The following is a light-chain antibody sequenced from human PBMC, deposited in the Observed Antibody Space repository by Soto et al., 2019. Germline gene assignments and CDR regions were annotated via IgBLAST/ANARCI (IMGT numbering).Light chain of an antibody. Sequence: EIVLTQSSGTLPLSPGERATLSCRASQSVSSSYLAWYQQKPGQAPRLLIYAASSRATGIPDRFSGSGSGTDFTLTISRLEPEDFAVYYCQQYGSSPPYTFGQGTKLEIK. CDR1: QSVSSSY. V-gene: IGKV3-20*01. CDR2: AAS. J-gene: IGKJ2*01. CDR3: QQYGSSPPYT.